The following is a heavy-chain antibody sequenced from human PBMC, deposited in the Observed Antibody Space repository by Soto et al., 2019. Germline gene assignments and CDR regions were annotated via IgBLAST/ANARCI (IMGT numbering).Heavy chain of an antibody. J-gene: IGHJ4*02. D-gene: IGHD3-16*02. V-gene: IGHV1-3*01. Sequence: QVQLVQSGAEVKKPGASVKVSCKASGYTFPSYAMHWVRQAPGQRLEWMGWINAGNGNTKYSQKFQGRVTITRDTSASTAYMELSSLRSEDTAVYYCARDDYVWGSYRYSYWGQGTLVTVSS. CDR3: ARDDYVWGSYRYSY. CDR2: INAGNGNT. CDR1: GYTFPSYA.